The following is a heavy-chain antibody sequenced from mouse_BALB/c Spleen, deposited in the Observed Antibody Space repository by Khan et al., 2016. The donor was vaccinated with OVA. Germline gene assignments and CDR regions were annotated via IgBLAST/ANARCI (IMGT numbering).Heavy chain of an antibody. CDR1: GYSITSDYA. CDR3: ARIYGGDFDY. D-gene: IGHD1-1*01. V-gene: IGHV3-2*02. J-gene: IGHJ2*01. CDR2: ISYSGNT. Sequence: EVKLEESGPGLVKPSQSLSLTCTVTGYSITSDYAWNWFRQFPGNKLEWMGHISYSGNTKYNPSLKSRIFITRDTSKNQFFLQLNSVTTEDTATYYCARIYGGDFDYWGQGTTLTVSS.